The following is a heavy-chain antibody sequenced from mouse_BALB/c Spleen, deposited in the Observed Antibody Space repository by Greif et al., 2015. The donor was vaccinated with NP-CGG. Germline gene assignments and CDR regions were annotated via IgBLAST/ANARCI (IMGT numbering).Heavy chain of an antibody. D-gene: IGHD2-4*01. J-gene: IGHJ2*01. CDR3: ARDGGYYDYGFDY. CDR2: ISDGGSYT. Sequence: EVKLVESGGGLVKPGGSLKLSCAASGFTFSDYYMYWVRQTPEKRLEWVATISDGGSYTYYPDSVKGRLTISRDNAKNNLYLQMSSLKSEDTAMYYCARDGGYYDYGFDYWGQGTTLTVSS. V-gene: IGHV5-4*02. CDR1: GFTFSDYY.